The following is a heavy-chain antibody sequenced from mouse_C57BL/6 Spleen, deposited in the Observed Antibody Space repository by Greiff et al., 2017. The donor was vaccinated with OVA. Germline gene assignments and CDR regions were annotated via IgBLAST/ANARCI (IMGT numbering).Heavy chain of an antibody. V-gene: IGHV5-17*01. D-gene: IGHD2-4*01. J-gene: IGHJ4*01. CDR1: GFTFSDYG. Sequence: EVKLVESGGGLVKPGGSLKLSCAASGFTFSDYGMHWVRQAPEKGLEWVAYISSGSSTIYYADTVKGRCTISRDNAKNTMFLQMTSLTSEDTAMYYCARGDYDDYAMDYWGQGTSVTVSS. CDR2: ISSGSSTI. CDR3: ARGDYDDYAMDY.